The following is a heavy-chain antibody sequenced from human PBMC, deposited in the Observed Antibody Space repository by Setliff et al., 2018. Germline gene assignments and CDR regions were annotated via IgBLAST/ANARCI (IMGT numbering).Heavy chain of an antibody. J-gene: IGHJ4*02. D-gene: IGHD6-19*01. CDR2: MNPNSGNT. Sequence: GASVKVSCKASGYTFISYGISWVRQAPGQGLEWMGWMNPNSGNTGYAQKFQGRVTMTRNTSISTAYMELSSLRSEDTAVYYCARAVRGSTGWYGPFDYWGLGTLVTVSS. V-gene: IGHV1-8*02. CDR3: ARAVRGSTGWYGPFDY. CDR1: GYTFISYG.